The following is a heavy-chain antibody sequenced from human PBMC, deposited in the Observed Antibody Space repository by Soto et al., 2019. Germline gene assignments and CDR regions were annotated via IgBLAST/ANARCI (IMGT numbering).Heavy chain of an antibody. J-gene: IGHJ4*02. CDR1: GYTFTSYD. Sequence: ASVKVSCKASGYTFTSYDINWVRQATGQGLEWMGWMNPNSGNTGYAQKFQGRVTMTRNTSISTAYMELSSLRSEDTAVYYCARPRIFGATQDYWGQGTLVTVSS. D-gene: IGHD3-3*01. V-gene: IGHV1-8*01. CDR2: MNPNSGNT. CDR3: ARPRIFGATQDY.